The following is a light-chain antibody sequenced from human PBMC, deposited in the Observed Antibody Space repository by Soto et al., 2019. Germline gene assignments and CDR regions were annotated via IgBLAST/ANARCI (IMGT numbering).Light chain of an antibody. CDR2: GAS. Sequence: EIVLTQSPGTLSLSPGERATVSCRASQSVSSDYLAWYQQKPGQAPRLLIYGASSRATCIPDRFSGSGSGTDFTLAISRLEPEDLAVYYCQQYGTSPVTFGGGTKVEIK. CDR3: QQYGTSPVT. J-gene: IGKJ4*01. V-gene: IGKV3-20*01. CDR1: QSVSSDY.